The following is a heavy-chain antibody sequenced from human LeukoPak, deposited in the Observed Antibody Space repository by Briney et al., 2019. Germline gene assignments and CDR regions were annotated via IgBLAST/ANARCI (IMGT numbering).Heavy chain of an antibody. V-gene: IGHV4-61*02. CDR1: GGSISSGSYY. Sequence: SQTLSLTCTVSGGSISSGSYYWRWIRQPAGKGLEWIGRIYTSGSTNYNPSLKSRVTISVDTSKNQFSLKLSSVTAADTAVYYCARVARVGVTMVRGVIDPEYYFDYWGQGTLVTVSS. J-gene: IGHJ4*02. CDR3: ARVARVGVTMVRGVIDPEYYFDY. D-gene: IGHD3-10*01. CDR2: IYTSGST.